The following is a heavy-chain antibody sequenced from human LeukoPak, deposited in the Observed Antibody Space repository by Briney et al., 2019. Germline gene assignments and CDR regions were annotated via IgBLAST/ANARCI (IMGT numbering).Heavy chain of an antibody. Sequence: GGSLRLSCAASGFTFSSYWMSWVRQAPGKGLEWVANIKQDGSEKYYVDSVKGRFTISRDNAKNSLYLQMNSLRAEDTAVYYCARDGRSSRDYYYYMDVWGKGTTVTVSS. D-gene: IGHD1-26*01. V-gene: IGHV3-7*01. CDR3: ARDGRSSRDYYYYMDV. J-gene: IGHJ6*03. CDR1: GFTFSSYW. CDR2: IKQDGSEK.